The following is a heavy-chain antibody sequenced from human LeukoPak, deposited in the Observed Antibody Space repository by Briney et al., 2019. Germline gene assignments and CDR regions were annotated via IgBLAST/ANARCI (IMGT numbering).Heavy chain of an antibody. Sequence: GGSLRPSCAASGFPFSGYVMTWVRQAPGKGLEWVSAISGSGGSTYYADSVKGRFTISRDNSKNMLYLQMNSLRVDDTAIYYCARRSGDIGLDYWGQGTLVAVSS. J-gene: IGHJ4*02. V-gene: IGHV3-23*01. CDR3: ARRSGDIGLDY. CDR1: GFPFSGYV. D-gene: IGHD3-10*01. CDR2: ISGSGGST.